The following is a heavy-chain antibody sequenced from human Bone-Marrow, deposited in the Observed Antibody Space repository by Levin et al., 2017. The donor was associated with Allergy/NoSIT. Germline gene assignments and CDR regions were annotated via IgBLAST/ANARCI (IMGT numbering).Heavy chain of an antibody. J-gene: IGHJ3*02. V-gene: IGHV6-1*01. Sequence: LRLSCAISGASVSSNGVAWNWIRQSPSRGLEFLGRTYYRSNWYTDHAVSVKGRITITMDTSKNQFSLHLNSVTPGDTAVYYCTRGQWSTFNIWGQGTMVTVS. D-gene: IGHD2-15*01. CDR1: GASVSSNGVA. CDR2: TYYRSNWYT. CDR3: TRGQWSTFNI.